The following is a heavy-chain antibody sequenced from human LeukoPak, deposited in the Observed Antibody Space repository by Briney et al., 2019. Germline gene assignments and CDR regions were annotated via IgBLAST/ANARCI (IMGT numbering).Heavy chain of an antibody. Sequence: ASVKVSCKASGYTFTGYYMHWVRQAPGQGLEWMGWINPNSGGTNYAQKFQGRVTMTRDTSISTAYMELSRLRSDDTAVYYCARDKYSGSYSSAFDIWGQGTMVTVSS. D-gene: IGHD1-26*01. CDR3: ARDKYSGSYSSAFDI. CDR2: INPNSGGT. J-gene: IGHJ3*02. CDR1: GYTFTGYY. V-gene: IGHV1-2*02.